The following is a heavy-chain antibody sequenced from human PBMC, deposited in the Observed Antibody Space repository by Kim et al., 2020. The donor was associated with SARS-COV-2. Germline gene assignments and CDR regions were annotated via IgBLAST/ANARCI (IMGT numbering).Heavy chain of an antibody. CDR3: TRVPGTPLAFWDAFD. Sequence: GGSLRLSCAASGFTFSDSPIHWVRQASGKGLEWVGRIRSRVYSYATSYAASVKGRFTISRDDSESTAYLQMNSLKTEDTAVYYCTRVPGTPLAFWDAFD. V-gene: IGHV3-73*01. CDR2: IRSRVYSYAT. D-gene: IGHD1-1*01. CDR1: GFTFSDSP. J-gene: IGHJ3*02.